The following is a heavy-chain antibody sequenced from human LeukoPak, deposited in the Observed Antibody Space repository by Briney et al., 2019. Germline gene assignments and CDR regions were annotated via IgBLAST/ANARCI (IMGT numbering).Heavy chain of an antibody. CDR1: GFTFSSYG. CDR2: IWYDGSNK. Sequence: PGGSLRLSSAASGFTFSSYGMHWVRQAPGKGLEWVAVIWYDGSNKYYADSVKGRFTISRDNSKNTLYLQMNSLRAEDTAVYYCARDGSGWYYFDYWGQGTLVTVSS. V-gene: IGHV3-33*08. J-gene: IGHJ4*02. CDR3: ARDGSGWYYFDY. D-gene: IGHD6-13*01.